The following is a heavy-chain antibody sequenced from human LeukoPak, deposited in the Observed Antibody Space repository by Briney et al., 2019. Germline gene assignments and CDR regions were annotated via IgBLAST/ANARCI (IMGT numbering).Heavy chain of an antibody. V-gene: IGHV3-23*01. J-gene: IGHJ3*02. CDR2: ISGSASST. Sequence: GGSLRLSCAASGFTFSNYAMSWVRQAPGKGLEWVSAISGSASSTYHADSVKGRFTISRDNSKNTLYLQMNSLRADDTAVYYCARVLHGYSHLDIWGQGTMVTVSS. D-gene: IGHD5-18*01. CDR3: ARVLHGYSHLDI. CDR1: GFTFSNYA.